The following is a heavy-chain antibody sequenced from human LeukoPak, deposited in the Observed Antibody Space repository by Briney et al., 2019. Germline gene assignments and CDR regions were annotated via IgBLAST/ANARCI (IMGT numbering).Heavy chain of an antibody. J-gene: IGHJ4*02. CDR1: GYSLTSYG. Sequence: ASVKVSCKASGYSLTSYGISWVRQAPGQGLEWMGWINPNSGGTNYAQKFQGRVTMTRDTSISTAYMELNRLRSDDTAVYYCARLEQYYFNYWGQGTLVTVSS. D-gene: IGHD6-19*01. CDR2: INPNSGGT. V-gene: IGHV1-2*02. CDR3: ARLEQYYFNY.